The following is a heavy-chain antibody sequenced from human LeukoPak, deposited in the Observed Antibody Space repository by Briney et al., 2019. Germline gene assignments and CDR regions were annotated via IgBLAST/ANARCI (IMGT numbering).Heavy chain of an antibody. Sequence: GASVKVSFKASAGTFSSYAISWVRQAPGQGLEWMGGFIPIFGTANYAQKFQGRVTITADESTSTAYMELSSLRSEDTAVYYCARGGDGYNYRIDYWGQGTLVTVSS. CDR1: AGTFSSYA. V-gene: IGHV1-69*13. CDR2: FIPIFGTA. CDR3: ARGGDGYNYRIDY. D-gene: IGHD5-24*01. J-gene: IGHJ4*02.